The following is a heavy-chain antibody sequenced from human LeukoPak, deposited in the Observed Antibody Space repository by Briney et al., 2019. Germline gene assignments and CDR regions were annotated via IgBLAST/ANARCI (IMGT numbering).Heavy chain of an antibody. Sequence: ASVKVSCKASGGTFSSYAISWVRQAPGQGLEWMGRIIPIFGIANYAQKFQGRVTITADKSTSTAYMELSSLRSEDTAVYYCATWGHIAAAASPFDYWGQGTLVTVSS. CDR2: IIPIFGIA. D-gene: IGHD6-13*01. J-gene: IGHJ4*02. CDR1: GGTFSSYA. CDR3: ATWGHIAAAASPFDY. V-gene: IGHV1-69*04.